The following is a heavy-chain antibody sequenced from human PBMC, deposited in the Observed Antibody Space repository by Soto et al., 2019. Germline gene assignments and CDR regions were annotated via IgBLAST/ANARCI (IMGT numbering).Heavy chain of an antibody. CDR1: GFILSSSA. Sequence: PGGSLRLSCAASGFILSSSAMSWVRQAPGRGLEWVSAISGSGTRTYYADSLKGRFTISGDRSKNTVYLQMNSLRAEDTAVYYCAKGPTIFGVVITYEYYYGMDVWGQGTTVTVSS. D-gene: IGHD3-3*01. V-gene: IGHV3-23*01. CDR3: AKGPTIFGVVITYEYYYGMDV. J-gene: IGHJ6*02. CDR2: ISGSGTRT.